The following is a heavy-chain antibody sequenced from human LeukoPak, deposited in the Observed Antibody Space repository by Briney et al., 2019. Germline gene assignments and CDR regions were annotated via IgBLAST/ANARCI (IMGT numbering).Heavy chain of an antibody. CDR1: GFTFSSYS. Sequence: PGGSLRLSCAASGFTFSSYSMNWVRQAPGKGLEWVSSISTSSSYIHYADSVKGRFTISRDNAKNSLYLQMNSLRAEDTAVYYCAKGYSYGSLSFWFDPWGQGTLVTVSS. V-gene: IGHV3-21*01. CDR2: ISTSSSYI. J-gene: IGHJ5*02. D-gene: IGHD5-18*01. CDR3: AKGYSYGSLSFWFDP.